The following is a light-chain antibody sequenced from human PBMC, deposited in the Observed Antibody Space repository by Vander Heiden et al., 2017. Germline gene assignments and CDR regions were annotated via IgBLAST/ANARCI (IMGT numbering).Light chain of an antibody. J-gene: IGLJ3*02. CDR3: ATDSLNGPV. Sequence: SVLTQPPSASGTPGQRVTLSCSGSSSNIGSNNVNWYQQLPGTTPKLLIYLNNQRPSGVPDRFSGSKSGTSASLAISGLQAEDEADYYWATDSLNGPVFGGGTKLTAL. V-gene: IGLV1-44*01. CDR2: LNN. CDR1: SSNIGSNN.